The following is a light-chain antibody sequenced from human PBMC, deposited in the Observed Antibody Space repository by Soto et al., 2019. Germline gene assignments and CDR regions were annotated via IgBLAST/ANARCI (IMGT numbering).Light chain of an antibody. CDR2: DSS. J-gene: IGKJ4*01. CDR1: QTISNS. Sequence: EIALTQSPATLSLSPGERATLFCRASQTISNSLAWYQEKPGQAPRLLIYDSSNRATGIQPRFSGRGSGTAFTISITSLDPEDFAVNYCQQRNYWTPPTFGGGTRVEI. V-gene: IGKV3-11*01. CDR3: QQRNYWTPPT.